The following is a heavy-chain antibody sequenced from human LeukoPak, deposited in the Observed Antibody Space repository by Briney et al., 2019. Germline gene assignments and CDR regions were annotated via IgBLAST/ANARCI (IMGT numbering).Heavy chain of an antibody. Sequence: SETLSLTCAVYGGSFSGYYWSWIRQPPGKGLEWIGEINHSGSTNYNPSLKSRVTISVDTSKNQFSLKLSSVTAADTAVYYCARDPYYYDSSGYSDYYGMDVWGQGTTVTVSS. V-gene: IGHV4-34*01. J-gene: IGHJ6*02. CDR3: ARDPYYYDSSGYSDYYGMDV. CDR2: INHSGST. CDR1: GGSFSGYY. D-gene: IGHD3-22*01.